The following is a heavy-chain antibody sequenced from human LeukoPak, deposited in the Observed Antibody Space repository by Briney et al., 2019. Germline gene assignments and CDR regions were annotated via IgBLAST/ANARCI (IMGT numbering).Heavy chain of an antibody. CDR1: VFTFIDYD. CDR3: ARGGIQVSGIDEFDY. V-gene: IGHV3-13*01. Sequence: GGSLRLFCAASVFTFIDYDMHWVRQAIGKGLEWVSAIGIRGDTHYSGSVKGRFTISRENAESSLYLQMNSLRAEDTAVYYCARGGIQVSGIDEFDYWGQGTLVTVSS. D-gene: IGHD6-19*01. CDR2: IGIRGDT. J-gene: IGHJ4*02.